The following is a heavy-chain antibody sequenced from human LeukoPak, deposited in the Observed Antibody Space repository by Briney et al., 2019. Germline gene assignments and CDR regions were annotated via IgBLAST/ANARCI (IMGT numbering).Heavy chain of an antibody. CDR2: IKSKTDGGTT. V-gene: IGHV3-15*01. CDR1: GVTFSNAW. D-gene: IGHD7-27*01. Sequence: PGGSLRLACGASGVTFSNAWMNWGRQARGEGVECVGRIKSKTDGGTTTYPAPVKGRFTISRDDSKNTLFLQMNSLETEDTAVYYCTRDGRPGDFDYWGQGTLVTVSS. J-gene: IGHJ4*02. CDR3: TRDGRPGDFDY.